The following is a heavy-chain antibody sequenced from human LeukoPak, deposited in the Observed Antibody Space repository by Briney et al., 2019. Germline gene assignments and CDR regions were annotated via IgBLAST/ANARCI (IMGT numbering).Heavy chain of an antibody. CDR1: GASINSGSYY. CDR2: FYSSGST. Sequence: SETLSLTCTVSGASINSGSYYWSWIRQPAGKGLEFIGHFYSSGSTNYNPSLKSRVSISVDTSKNQFSLEVTSVTAADTAVYYCATDFGDSSGWYRFWGQGTLVAVSS. D-gene: IGHD6-19*01. V-gene: IGHV4-61*09. CDR3: ATDFGDSSGWYRF. J-gene: IGHJ4*02.